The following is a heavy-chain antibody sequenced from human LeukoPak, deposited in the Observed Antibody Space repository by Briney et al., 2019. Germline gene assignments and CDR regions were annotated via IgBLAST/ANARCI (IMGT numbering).Heavy chain of an antibody. CDR3: ASSLAHDYGDNGAYY. V-gene: IGHV3-21*01. D-gene: IGHD4-17*01. CDR2: ISSSSGYI. J-gene: IGHJ4*02. CDR1: GFTFRSYS. Sequence: GGSLRLSCAASGFTFRSYSMYSVCEAPGERLECVSSISSSSGYIYYADAVMGRFTIYSDNAKNSLYLQMKSLRAEDTSVYYCASSLAHDYGDNGAYYWGQGTLVTVSS.